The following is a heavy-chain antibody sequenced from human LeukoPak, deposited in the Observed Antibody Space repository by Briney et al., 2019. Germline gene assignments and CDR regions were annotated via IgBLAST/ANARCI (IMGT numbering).Heavy chain of an antibody. J-gene: IGHJ4*02. Sequence: QTGGSLRLSCAASGFTFSTYAMHWVRQAPGKGLEWVAVISNDATKKYYADSVKGRSTISRDNSESTLYLQMNSLRAEDTAVYYCAKDMNTVTTTFDYWGQGTLVTVSS. V-gene: IGHV3-30*18. CDR2: ISNDATKK. CDR1: GFTFSTYA. D-gene: IGHD4-17*01. CDR3: AKDMNTVTTTFDY.